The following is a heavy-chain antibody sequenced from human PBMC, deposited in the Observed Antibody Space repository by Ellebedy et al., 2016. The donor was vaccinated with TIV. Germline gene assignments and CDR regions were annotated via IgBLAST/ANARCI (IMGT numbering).Heavy chain of an antibody. V-gene: IGHV3-7*01. J-gene: IGHJ3*02. CDR1: GFTFNSYW. D-gene: IGHD5-12*01. CDR2: INQDGSDT. CDR3: ARDMGWGNERLNDAFDI. Sequence: GGSLRLSCAASGFTFNSYWMTWVRQAPGKGLEWVANINQDGSDTYYVDSLRGRFTVSRDNAKNSLYLQMDNLRAEDTAVYYCARDMGWGNERLNDAFDIWGQGTVVIVSA.